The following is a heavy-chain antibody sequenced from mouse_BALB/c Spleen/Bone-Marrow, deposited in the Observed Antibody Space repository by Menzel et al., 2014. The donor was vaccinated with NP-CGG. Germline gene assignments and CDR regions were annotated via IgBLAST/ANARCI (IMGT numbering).Heavy chain of an antibody. CDR2: IRNKAYGYTT. V-gene: IGHV7-3*02. Sequence: EVQLVESGGGLVQPEGSLRLSCATSGFTFPDYYMNWVRQPPGKALEWLVFIRNKAYGYTTEYSASVKGRFTISRDNSQNILYLQMNTLRAEDSATYYCARDMGGLLFDYWGQGTTLSVSS. CDR3: ARDMGGLLFDY. J-gene: IGHJ2*01. CDR1: GFTFPDYY. D-gene: IGHD1-1*01.